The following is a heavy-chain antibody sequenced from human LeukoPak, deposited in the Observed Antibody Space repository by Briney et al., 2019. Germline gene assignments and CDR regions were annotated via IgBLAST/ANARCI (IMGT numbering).Heavy chain of an antibody. J-gene: IGHJ3*02. CDR1: GYTLTELS. Sequence: GASVKVSCKVSGYTLTELSMHWVRQAPGQGLEWMGGIIPIFGTANYTQKFQGRVTITADESTSTAYMELSSLRSEDTAVYYCARVRVGNTIFGVVIAPDAFDIWGQGTMVTVSS. D-gene: IGHD3-3*01. CDR2: IIPIFGTA. V-gene: IGHV1-69*13. CDR3: ARVRVGNTIFGVVIAPDAFDI.